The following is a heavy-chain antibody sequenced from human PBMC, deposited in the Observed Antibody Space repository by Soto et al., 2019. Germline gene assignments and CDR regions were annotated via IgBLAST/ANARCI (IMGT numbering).Heavy chain of an antibody. CDR3: ARGSTIVRGAPSWFDP. CDR1: RGTFSRYT. Sequence: QVQLVQSGAEVKKPGSSVKVSCKASRGTFSRYTINWVRQAPGQGLEWMGRIIPIAAIANYTQKFQGRVTITVDKSSTTAYMELCSLRSDDTAVYFCARGSTIVRGAPSWFDPWGQGTLVTVS. CDR2: IIPIAAIA. V-gene: IGHV1-69*02. D-gene: IGHD3-10*01. J-gene: IGHJ5*02.